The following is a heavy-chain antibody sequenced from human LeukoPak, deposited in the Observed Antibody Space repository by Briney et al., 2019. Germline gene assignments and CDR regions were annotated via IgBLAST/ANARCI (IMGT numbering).Heavy chain of an antibody. CDR3: AKDEQLWHY. CDR2: ISGSGGST. D-gene: IGHD5-18*01. Sequence: GGSLRLSCAASGFTFGDYVMSWVRQAPGKGLEWVSAISGSGGSTYYADSVKGRFTISRDNSKNTLYLQMNSLRAEDTAVYYCAKDEQLWHYWGQGTLVTVSS. V-gene: IGHV3-23*01. CDR1: GFTFGDYV. J-gene: IGHJ4*02.